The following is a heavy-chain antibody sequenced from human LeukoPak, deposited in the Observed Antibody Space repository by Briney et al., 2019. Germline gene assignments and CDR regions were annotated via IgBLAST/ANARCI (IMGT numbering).Heavy chain of an antibody. CDR1: GGSISSYY. J-gene: IGHJ6*02. D-gene: IGHD2-2*01. Sequence: KPSETLSLTRTVSGGSISSYYWSWIRQPAGKGLEWIGRIYTSGSTNYNPSLKSRVTMSVDTSKNQFSLKLSSVTAADTAVYYCARSALITTDCSSTSCYDKDMDVWGQGTTVTVSS. CDR2: IYTSGST. CDR3: ARSALITTDCSSTSCYDKDMDV. V-gene: IGHV4-4*07.